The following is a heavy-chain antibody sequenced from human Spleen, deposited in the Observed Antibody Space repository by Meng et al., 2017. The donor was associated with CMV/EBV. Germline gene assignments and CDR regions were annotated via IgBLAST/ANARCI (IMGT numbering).Heavy chain of an antibody. V-gene: IGHV1-69*05. J-gene: IGHJ1*01. D-gene: IGHD1-26*01. CDR1: TFSTYA. CDR3: ARGVSGSLGAVESFQD. CDR2: IIPIFGTA. Sequence: TFSTYAIIWVRQAPGQGLDWMGGIIPIFGTANYAQRFQGRVTITTDESTSTAYMELSRLRSEDTAVYFCARGVSGSLGAVESFQDWGQGTLVTVSS.